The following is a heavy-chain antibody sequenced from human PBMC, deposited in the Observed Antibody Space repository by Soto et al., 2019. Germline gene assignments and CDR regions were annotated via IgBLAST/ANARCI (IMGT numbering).Heavy chain of an antibody. D-gene: IGHD3-22*01. Sequence: VSLRLSCAASGFTFSSYSMNWVRQAPGKGLEWVSSVSSSSSYIYYADSVKGRFTISRDNAKNSLYLQMNSLRAEDTAVYYCARIDSSGYYPDYWGQGTLVTVPQ. CDR2: VSSSSSYI. J-gene: IGHJ4*02. CDR1: GFTFSSYS. CDR3: ARIDSSGYYPDY. V-gene: IGHV3-21*01.